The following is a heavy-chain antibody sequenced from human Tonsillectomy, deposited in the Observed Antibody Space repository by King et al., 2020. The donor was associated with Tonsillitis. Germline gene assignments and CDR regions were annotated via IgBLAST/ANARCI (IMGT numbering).Heavy chain of an antibody. Sequence: LQLQESGPGLVKPSETLSLTCTVSGGSISSSSYYWGWIRQPPGKGLEWIGSIYYSGSTYYNPSLKSRVTISVDTSKNQFSLKLSSVTAADTAVYYCASQRRPGAFDIWGQGAMVTVSS. D-gene: IGHD7-27*01. CDR2: IYYSGST. J-gene: IGHJ3*02. CDR3: ASQRRPGAFDI. V-gene: IGHV4-39*07. CDR1: GGSISSSSYY.